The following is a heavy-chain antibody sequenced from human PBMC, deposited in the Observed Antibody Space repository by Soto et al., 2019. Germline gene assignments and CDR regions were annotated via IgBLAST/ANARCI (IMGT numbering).Heavy chain of an antibody. CDR3: ARRKERSGPNYFDY. V-gene: IGHV1-8*01. D-gene: IGHD6-25*01. CDR1: GYTFTTYD. Sequence: QVQLVQSGAEVKKPGASVKVSCKASGYTFTTYDINWVRQAPGQGLEWMGWMNPYTGKAGYAQKFQGRVTMTRDNSISTAYMELSGLRSEDTAGYYCARRKERSGPNYFDYWGQGTLVTVSS. CDR2: MNPYTGKA. J-gene: IGHJ4*02.